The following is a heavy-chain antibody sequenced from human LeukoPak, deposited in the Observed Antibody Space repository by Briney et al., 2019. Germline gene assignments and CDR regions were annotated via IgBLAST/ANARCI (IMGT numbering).Heavy chain of an antibody. V-gene: IGHV4-31*03. D-gene: IGHD2-15*01. CDR1: GGPISSGGYY. CDR2: IYYSGST. CDR3: AGRRGSSLASIDS. Sequence: PSETLSLTCTGSGGPISSGGYYWSGIRQHPGKGLEWIGYIYYSGSTYYNPSLKSRVTISVDTSKNQFSLKLSSVTAADTAVYYCAGRRGSSLASIDSWGQGTLVTVSS. J-gene: IGHJ4*02.